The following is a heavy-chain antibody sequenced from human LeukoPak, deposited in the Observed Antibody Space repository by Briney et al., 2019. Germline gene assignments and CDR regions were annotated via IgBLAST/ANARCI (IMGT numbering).Heavy chain of an antibody. CDR1: GYTFTSYG. CDR2: ISAYNGNT. Sequence: ASVKVSCKASGYTFTSYGISWVRQAPGQGLEWMGWISAYNGNTNYAQNLQGRVTMTTDTSTSTAYMELRSLRSDDTAVYYCARYFSSSWARWFDPWGQGTLVTVSS. V-gene: IGHV1-18*01. CDR3: ARYFSSSWARWFDP. D-gene: IGHD6-13*01. J-gene: IGHJ5*02.